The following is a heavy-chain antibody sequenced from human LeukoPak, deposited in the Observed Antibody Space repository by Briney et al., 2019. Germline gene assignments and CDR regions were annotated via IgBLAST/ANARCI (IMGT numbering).Heavy chain of an antibody. CDR3: AGLPSSWYEWDAFDI. CDR2: MNPNSGNT. D-gene: IGHD6-13*01. V-gene: IGHV1-8*01. Sequence: ASVKVSCKASGYTFTSYDINWVRQATGQGLEWMGWMNPNSGNTGYAQKFQGRVTMTRNTSISTAYMELSSLRSEDTAVYYCAGLPSSWYEWDAFDIWGQGTMVTVSS. CDR1: GYTFTSYD. J-gene: IGHJ3*02.